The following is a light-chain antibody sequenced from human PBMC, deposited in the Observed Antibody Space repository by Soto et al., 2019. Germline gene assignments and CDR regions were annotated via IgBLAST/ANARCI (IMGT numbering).Light chain of an antibody. CDR2: AAS. Sequence: DIQVTQSPSSLSASVGDRVTIACRASQSIRSYLNWYQQKPGKAPKLLIYAASNLQSGVPSRFSGSGSGTDFTLTISSLLPEDFATYYCQQSYSTPLTFCGWTKVEI. V-gene: IGKV1-39*01. CDR3: QQSYSTPLT. CDR1: QSIRSY. J-gene: IGKJ4*01.